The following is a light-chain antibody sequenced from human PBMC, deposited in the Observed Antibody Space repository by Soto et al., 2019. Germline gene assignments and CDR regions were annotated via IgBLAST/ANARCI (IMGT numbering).Light chain of an antibody. Sequence: DIPMTQSPSTLSASVGDRVTITCRASQSISSWLAWYQQKPGKAPKLLIYKASSLESGVPSRCSGSGSGTEFTLTTSSLQPDDFATYYCQQYNSYPSTFGQGTRLEIK. CDR1: QSISSW. V-gene: IGKV1-5*03. CDR3: QQYNSYPST. J-gene: IGKJ5*01. CDR2: KAS.